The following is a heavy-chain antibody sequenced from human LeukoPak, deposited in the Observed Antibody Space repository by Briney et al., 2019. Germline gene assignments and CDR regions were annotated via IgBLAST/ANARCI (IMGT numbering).Heavy chain of an antibody. V-gene: IGHV1-58*02. D-gene: IGHD1-14*01. CDR3: AADVAPYRNPQDAFDI. CDR1: GFTFTSSA. CDR2: IVVGSGNT. J-gene: IGHJ3*02. Sequence: GASVKVSCKASGFTFTSSAMQWVRQARGQRLEWIGWIVVGSGNTNYAQEFQERVTITRDMSTSTAYMELSSLRSEDTAVYYCAADVAPYRNPQDAFDIWGQGTMVTVSS.